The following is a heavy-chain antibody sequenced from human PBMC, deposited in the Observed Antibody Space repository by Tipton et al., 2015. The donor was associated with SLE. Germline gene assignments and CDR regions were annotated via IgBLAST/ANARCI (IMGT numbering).Heavy chain of an antibody. CDR2: IRYDGSFK. CDR1: GFIFRSFG. V-gene: IGHV3-30*02. CDR3: AKDSATEGFDY. D-gene: IGHD2-15*01. Sequence: SLRLSCAVSGFIFRSFGMHWVRQAPGKGLEWVAFIRYDGSFKYYADSVKGRFTISRDNSVNTLFLQMNSLKPEDTAVYYCAKDSATEGFDYWGQGTLVTVFS. J-gene: IGHJ4*02.